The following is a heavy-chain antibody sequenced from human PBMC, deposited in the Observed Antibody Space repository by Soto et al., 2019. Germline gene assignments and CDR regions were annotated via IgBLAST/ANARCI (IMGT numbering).Heavy chain of an antibody. CDR1: GFTFSSYA. V-gene: IGHV3-30-3*01. Sequence: GGSLRLSCAASGFTFSSYAMHWVRQAPGKGLEWVAVISYDGSKTYYADSVKGRFTISRDNSKNTLYLQMNSLRAEDTALYYCAREGQNHYDSSGHFFAFDIWGQGTLVTVSS. CDR3: AREGQNHYDSSGHFFAFDI. D-gene: IGHD3-22*01. CDR2: ISYDGSKT. J-gene: IGHJ3*02.